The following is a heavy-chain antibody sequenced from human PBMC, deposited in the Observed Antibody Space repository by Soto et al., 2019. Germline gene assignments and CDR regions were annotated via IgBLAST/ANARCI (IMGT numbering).Heavy chain of an antibody. CDR3: ARHASSDSAFDP. D-gene: IGHD6-25*01. CDR2: IFYSGNT. Sequence: QVHLQESGPGLVKPSETLSLTCTVAGGSISPYYWSWIRQPPGKGLEWIGYIFYSGNTNYNPSLKSRVTMSVDTSKNQCSLKLSSVTAADTAVYYCARHASSDSAFDPWGHGTLVIVSS. V-gene: IGHV4-59*08. CDR1: GGSISPYY. J-gene: IGHJ5*02.